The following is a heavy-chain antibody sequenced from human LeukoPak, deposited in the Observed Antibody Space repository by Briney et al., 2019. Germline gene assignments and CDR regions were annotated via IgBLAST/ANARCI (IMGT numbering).Heavy chain of an antibody. CDR3: ARRGHYDSSGYYPFDY. D-gene: IGHD3-22*01. J-gene: IGHJ4*02. V-gene: IGHV5-51*01. CDR2: IYPGDSDT. Sequence: GESLKISCKGSGYIFSTYWIGWVRQLPGKGLKWMGTIYPGDSDTRYSPSFQGQVTISADKSINTTFLQWSSLKATDTAMYFCARRGHYDSSGYYPFDYWGQGTLVTVSS. CDR1: GYIFSTYW.